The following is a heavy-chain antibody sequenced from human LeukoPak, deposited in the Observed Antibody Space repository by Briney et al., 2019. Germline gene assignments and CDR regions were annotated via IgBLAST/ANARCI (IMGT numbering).Heavy chain of an antibody. CDR1: GYTLTELA. CDR3: ATGRHTSGWYPLSY. CDR2: FDPEEGET. V-gene: IGHV1-24*01. Sequence: ASVKVSCKVSGYTLTELAMHWVRQAPGKGLAWMGGFDPEEGETIYAQKFQGRVTMTEDTSTDTAYMELSSLRSEDTAVYYCATGRHTSGWYPLSYWGQGTLVTVSS. J-gene: IGHJ4*02. D-gene: IGHD6-19*01.